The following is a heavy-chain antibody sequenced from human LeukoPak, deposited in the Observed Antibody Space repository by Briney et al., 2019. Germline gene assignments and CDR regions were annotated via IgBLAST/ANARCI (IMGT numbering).Heavy chain of an antibody. CDR2: IRGSGGTS. V-gene: IGHV3-23*01. CDR1: GFTFTSYA. CDR3: ARRPSSSSPTYFDY. Sequence: GGSLRLSCAASGFTFTSYAMSWVRQAPGKGLEWVSAIRGSGGTSYYADSVKGRFTISRDNSKNTLYQQVLSQRGEDTAVYYCARRPSSSSPTYFDYWGEGTLVTVSS. D-gene: IGHD6-6*01. J-gene: IGHJ4*02.